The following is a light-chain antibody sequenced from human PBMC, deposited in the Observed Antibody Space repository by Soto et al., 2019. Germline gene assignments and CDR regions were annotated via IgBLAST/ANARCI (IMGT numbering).Light chain of an antibody. CDR2: NVY. CDR1: SSDVGAFNF. Sequence: QSALTQPASVSGSPGQPITISCTGTSSDVGAFNFVSWHQQHPGKAPKLMIYNVYDRPSGVSYRFSGSKYGNTASLTISGLQGEDEADYYCSSYTVSRTYVFGTGTKVTVL. CDR3: SSYTVSRTYV. J-gene: IGLJ1*01. V-gene: IGLV2-14*03.